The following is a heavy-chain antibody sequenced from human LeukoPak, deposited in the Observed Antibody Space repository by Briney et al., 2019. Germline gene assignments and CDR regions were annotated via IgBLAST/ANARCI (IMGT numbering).Heavy chain of an antibody. CDR3: ARDAQWELRAFDV. CDR1: GGTFSSYA. J-gene: IGHJ3*01. CDR2: IIPVFDRP. D-gene: IGHD1-26*01. Sequence: GASVKLSCKASGGTFSSYAISWVRQAPGQGLEWMGGIIPVFDRPTYAQKFEGRVTITADKSTNTTYMEISSLTSDDTAVYYCARDAQWELRAFDVWGQGTMVIVSS. V-gene: IGHV1-69*06.